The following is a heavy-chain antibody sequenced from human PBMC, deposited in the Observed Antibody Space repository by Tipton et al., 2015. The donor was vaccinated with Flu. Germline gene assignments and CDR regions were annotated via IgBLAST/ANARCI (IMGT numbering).Heavy chain of an antibody. Sequence: TLSLTCTVSGGSISSGGYYWSWIRQHPGKGLEWIGYIYYSGSTYYNPSLKSRVTISVDTSKNQFSLKLSSVTAADTAVYYCARAYDYSNYWFDPWGQGTLVTASS. CDR3: ARAYDYSNYWFDP. CDR1: GGSISSGGYY. D-gene: IGHD4-11*01. J-gene: IGHJ5*02. V-gene: IGHV4-31*03. CDR2: IYYSGST.